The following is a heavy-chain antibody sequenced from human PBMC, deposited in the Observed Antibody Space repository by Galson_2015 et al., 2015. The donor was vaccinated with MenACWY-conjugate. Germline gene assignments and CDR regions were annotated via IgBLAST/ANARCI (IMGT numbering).Heavy chain of an antibody. CDR1: GYTFTTYS. CDR3: SRSPKVVVPAAFFDS. CDR2: INAGNGNT. J-gene: IGHJ4*02. V-gene: IGHV1-3*01. D-gene: IGHD2-2*01. Sequence: SVKASCKASGYTFTTYSRHWVRQAPGQRLEWMGWINAGNGNTKYSQNFQGRVTITRDTSATKAYMELSSLRSEDTAVYYCSRSPKVVVPAAFFDSWGQGTLVTVSS.